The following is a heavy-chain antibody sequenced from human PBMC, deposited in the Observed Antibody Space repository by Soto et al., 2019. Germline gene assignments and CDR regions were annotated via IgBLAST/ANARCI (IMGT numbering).Heavy chain of an antibody. V-gene: IGHV3-48*01. Sequence: GGSLRLSCAASGFTFRNYGMNWVRQAPGKGLEWVSYIGLGSSTKYYADNVEGRLTISRDNAKNSLYLQMNSLRAEDTAVYYCARDQLYYNDISGRPLNAFDVWGQGTMVTVSS. D-gene: IGHD3-22*01. CDR2: IGLGSSTK. J-gene: IGHJ3*01. CDR1: GFTFRNYG. CDR3: ARDQLYYNDISGRPLNAFDV.